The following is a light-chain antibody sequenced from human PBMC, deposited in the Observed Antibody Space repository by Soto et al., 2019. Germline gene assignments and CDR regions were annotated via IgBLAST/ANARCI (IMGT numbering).Light chain of an antibody. CDR1: SSDVGGYDY. J-gene: IGLJ1*01. CDR3: SAYTTSNTLI. CDR2: EVN. Sequence: QSVLTQPASVSGSPGQSVTISCTGTSSDVGGYDYVSWYQQHPGTAPKLILYEVNNRPSGVSNRFSGPKSGNTASLIISGLQTEDEANYYCSAYTTSNTLIFGTGTKVTVL. V-gene: IGLV2-14*01.